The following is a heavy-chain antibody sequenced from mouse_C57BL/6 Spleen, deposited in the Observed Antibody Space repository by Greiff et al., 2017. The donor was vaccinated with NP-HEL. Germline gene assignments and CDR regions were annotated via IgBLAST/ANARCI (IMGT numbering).Heavy chain of an antibody. J-gene: IGHJ2*01. CDR2: ISYSGST. Sequence: EVKLVESGPGLVKPSQSLSLTCTVTGYSITSGYGWNWIWQFPGNKLEWMGYISYSGSTNYNPSLKSRISITRDTSKNQFFLQLNSVTTEDTATYYCARTARIKYWGQGTTLTVSS. D-gene: IGHD1-2*01. CDR1: GYSITSGYG. CDR3: ARTARIKY. V-gene: IGHV3-2*02.